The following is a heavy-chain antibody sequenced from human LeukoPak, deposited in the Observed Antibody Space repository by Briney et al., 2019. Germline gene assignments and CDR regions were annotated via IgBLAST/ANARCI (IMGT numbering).Heavy chain of an antibody. CDR3: AKVGGGDARDY. Sequence: PGGSLRLSCAASGFSFDDYAMSWVRQAPGKGLEWVSGIGGSGHSTYYADSVKGRFTISRDNSKNTLYLQMNSLGAEDTAVYYCAKVGGGDARDYWGQGTLVTVSS. J-gene: IGHJ4*02. CDR2: IGGSGHST. D-gene: IGHD2-21*02. CDR1: GFSFDDYA. V-gene: IGHV3-23*01.